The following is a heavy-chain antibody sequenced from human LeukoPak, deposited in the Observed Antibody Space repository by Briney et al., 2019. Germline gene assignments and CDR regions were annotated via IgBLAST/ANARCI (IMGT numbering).Heavy chain of an antibody. CDR2: INPNSGGT. CDR3: ARSGYSSSWPPRWFDP. D-gene: IGHD6-13*01. J-gene: IGHJ5*02. Sequence: ASVKVSCKASGYTFTGYYMHWVRQAPGQGLEWMGWINPNSGGTNYAQKLQGRVTMTTDTSTSTAYMELRSLRSDDTAVYYCARSGYSSSWPPRWFDPWGQGTLVTVSS. CDR1: GYTFTGYY. V-gene: IGHV1-2*02.